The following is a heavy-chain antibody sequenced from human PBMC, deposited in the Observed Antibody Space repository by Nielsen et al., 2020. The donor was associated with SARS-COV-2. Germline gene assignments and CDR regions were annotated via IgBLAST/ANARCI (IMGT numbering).Heavy chain of an antibody. J-gene: IGHJ1*01. CDR2: IWYDGGNE. Sequence: GESLKISCAASGFTFSIYAMHWVRQAPGKGLEWVAVIWYDGGNEYYADSVKGRFTISRDNSKNTLYVQMNSLRAEDTAVYFCAKGSVYMEYFDHWGQGTLVTVSS. CDR3: AKGSVYMEYFDH. D-gene: IGHD5-18*01. V-gene: IGHV3-33*06. CDR1: GFTFSIYA.